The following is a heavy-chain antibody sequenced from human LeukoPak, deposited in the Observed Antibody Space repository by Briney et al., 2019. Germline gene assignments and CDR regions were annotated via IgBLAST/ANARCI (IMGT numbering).Heavy chain of an antibody. CDR1: GYTFTGYY. Sequence: ASVKVSRKASGYTFTGYYMHWVRQAPGQGLEWMGWINPNSGGTNYAQKFQGRVTMTRDTSISTAYMELSRLRSDDTAVYYCARDPSSLAHLAFDPWGQGTLVTVSS. D-gene: IGHD6-13*01. CDR3: ARDPSSLAHLAFDP. J-gene: IGHJ5*02. V-gene: IGHV1-2*02. CDR2: INPNSGGT.